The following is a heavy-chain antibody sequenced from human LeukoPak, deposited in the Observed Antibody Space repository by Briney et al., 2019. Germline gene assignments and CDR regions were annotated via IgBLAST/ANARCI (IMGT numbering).Heavy chain of an antibody. D-gene: IGHD2-15*01. CDR2: ISGSGGTT. CDR3: AKAAGYCSGGTCLDH. J-gene: IGHJ4*02. CDR1: GFTFSSYA. Sequence: PGGSLRLSCAASGFTFSSYAMTWVRQAPGKGLEWVSFISGSGGTTYYADSVKGRFTISRDNSKNTLSLQMNSLRAEDTAIYYCAKAAGYCSGGTCLDHWGQGTLVTVSS. V-gene: IGHV3-23*01.